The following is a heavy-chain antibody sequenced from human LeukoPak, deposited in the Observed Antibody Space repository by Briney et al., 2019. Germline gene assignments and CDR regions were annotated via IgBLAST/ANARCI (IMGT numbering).Heavy chain of an antibody. Sequence: GASLRLSCVASGFTINTYDINWVRQAPGRGLEWVSHISSSGSTTYYADSVKGRFTVSRDNAKSSLYLQMNSLRAEDTAVYYCARSATGRGMDVWGKGTTVTVSS. CDR3: ARSATGRGMDV. J-gene: IGHJ6*04. D-gene: IGHD7-27*01. V-gene: IGHV3-48*03. CDR1: GFTINTYD. CDR2: ISSSGSTT.